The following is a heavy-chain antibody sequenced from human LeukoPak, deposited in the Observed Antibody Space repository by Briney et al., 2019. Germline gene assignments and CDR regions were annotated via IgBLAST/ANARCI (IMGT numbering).Heavy chain of an antibody. V-gene: IGHV1-8*03. CDR3: ARGYGYQLLDYYMDV. CDR1: GYTFTSYD. CDR2: MNPNSGNT. Sequence: ASVKVSCKASGYTFTSYDINWVRQATGQGLEWMGWMNPNSGNTGYAQKFQGRVTITRNTSISTAYMELSSLGSEDTAVYYCARGYGYQLLDYYMDVWGKGTTVTVSS. D-gene: IGHD2-2*01. J-gene: IGHJ6*03.